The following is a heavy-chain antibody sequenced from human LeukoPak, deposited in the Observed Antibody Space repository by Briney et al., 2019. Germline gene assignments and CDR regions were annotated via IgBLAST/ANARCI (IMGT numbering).Heavy chain of an antibody. D-gene: IGHD3-16*01. Sequence: SQTLSLTCTVSGGSTSSGSYYWSWIRQPAGKGLEWIGRIYTSGSTNYNPSLKSRVTISVDTSKNQFSLKLSSVTAADTAVYYCARDRGGLSPYFDYWGQGTLVTVSS. CDR1: GGSTSSGSYY. V-gene: IGHV4-61*02. CDR2: IYTSGST. J-gene: IGHJ4*02. CDR3: ARDRGGLSPYFDY.